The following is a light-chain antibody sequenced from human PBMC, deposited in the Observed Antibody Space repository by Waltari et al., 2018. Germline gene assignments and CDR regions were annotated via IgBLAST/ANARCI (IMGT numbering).Light chain of an antibody. CDR1: KSVSRA. Sequence: EIVLTQYPGSLSSSPGERVTLSCRAIKSVSRALAWYLQKPGQSPRLLIFGASNRATGIPDRFSGSGSETDFSLTISRLEPEDFAVYYCQHYVRLPATFGRGTKVEIK. V-gene: IGKV3-20*01. CDR3: QHYVRLPAT. J-gene: IGKJ1*01. CDR2: GAS.